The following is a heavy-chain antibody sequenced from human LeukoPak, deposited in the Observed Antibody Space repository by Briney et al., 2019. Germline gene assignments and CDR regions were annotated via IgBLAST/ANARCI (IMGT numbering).Heavy chain of an antibody. Sequence: KPSETLSPTCTVSGGSISSSSYYWGWIRQPPGKGLEWIGSIYYSGSTYYNPSLKSRVTISVDTSKNQFSLKLSSVTAADTAVYYCARHGRDGDYVAYWGQGTLVTVSS. CDR1: GGSISSSSYY. J-gene: IGHJ4*02. CDR3: ARHGRDGDYVAY. D-gene: IGHD4-17*01. CDR2: IYYSGST. V-gene: IGHV4-39*01.